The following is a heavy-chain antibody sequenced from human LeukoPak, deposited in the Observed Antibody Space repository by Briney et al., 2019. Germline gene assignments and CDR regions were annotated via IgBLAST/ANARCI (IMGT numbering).Heavy chain of an antibody. D-gene: IGHD3-3*01. CDR3: ARPHQGSGYYAFGYDY. Sequence: ASVKVSCKDSGYTFTNYGINWLRRAPGQGLEWMGWISAYNGNTNYAQKLQGRVTMTTDTSTSTAYMELRSLRSDDTAVYYCARPHQGSGYYAFGYDYWGEGTLVTVSS. J-gene: IGHJ4*02. CDR1: GYTFTNYG. CDR2: ISAYNGNT. V-gene: IGHV1-18*01.